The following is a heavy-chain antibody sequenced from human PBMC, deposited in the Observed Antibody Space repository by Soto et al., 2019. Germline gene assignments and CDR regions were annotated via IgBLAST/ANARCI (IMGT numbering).Heavy chain of an antibody. V-gene: IGHV3-64*04. CDR3: AKSSGYCISTSCYYGMDV. CDR1: GFTFSSYA. Sequence: PGGSLRLSCSASGFTFSSYAMHWVRQAPGKGLEYVSAISSNGGSTYYADSVKGRFTISRDNSKNTLYLQMNSLRAEDTAVYYCAKSSGYCISTSCYYGMDVWGQGTTVTVSS. J-gene: IGHJ6*02. D-gene: IGHD2-2*01. CDR2: ISSNGGST.